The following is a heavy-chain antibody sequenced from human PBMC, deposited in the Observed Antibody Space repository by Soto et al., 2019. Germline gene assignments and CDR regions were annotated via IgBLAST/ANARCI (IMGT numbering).Heavy chain of an antibody. D-gene: IGHD2-21*02. Sequence: QVQLVQSGAEVKKPGASVKVSCKASGYTFTGYYMHWVRQAPGQGLEWMGWINPNSGGTNYADSVKGRFTISRDNSKNTLYLQMNSLRAEDTAVYYCAKKSPRYCGGDCYPKYWGQGTLVTVSS. J-gene: IGHJ4*02. CDR3: AKKSPRYCGGDCYPKY. CDR1: GYTFTGYY. V-gene: IGHV1-2*02. CDR2: INPNSGGT.